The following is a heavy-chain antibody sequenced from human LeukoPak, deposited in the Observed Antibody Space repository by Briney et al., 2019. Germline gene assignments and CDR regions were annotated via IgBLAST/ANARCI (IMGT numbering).Heavy chain of an antibody. V-gene: IGHV3-7*03. Sequence: GGSLRLSCAASGFTFSSYWMSWVRQAPGMGLEWVANIKQDGSEKYYVDSVKGRFTISRDNAKNSLYLQMNSLRAEDTAVYYCARGLSGYYYGSGSYYHFDYWGQGTLVTVSS. CDR3: ARGLSGYYYGSGSYYHFDY. D-gene: IGHD3-10*01. CDR1: GFTFSSYW. J-gene: IGHJ4*02. CDR2: IKQDGSEK.